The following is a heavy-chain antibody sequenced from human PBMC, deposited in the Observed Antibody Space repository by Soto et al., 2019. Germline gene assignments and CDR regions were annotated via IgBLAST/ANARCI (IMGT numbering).Heavy chain of an antibody. Sequence: SVKVSCKASGGTFSSYAISWVRQAPGQGLEWMGGIIPIFGTANYAQKFQGRVTITADKSTSTAYMELSSLRSEDTAVYYCARDLKPFGVVILRYGMDVWGQGTTVNV. V-gene: IGHV1-69*06. D-gene: IGHD3-3*01. J-gene: IGHJ6*02. CDR2: IIPIFGTA. CDR3: ARDLKPFGVVILRYGMDV. CDR1: GGTFSSYA.